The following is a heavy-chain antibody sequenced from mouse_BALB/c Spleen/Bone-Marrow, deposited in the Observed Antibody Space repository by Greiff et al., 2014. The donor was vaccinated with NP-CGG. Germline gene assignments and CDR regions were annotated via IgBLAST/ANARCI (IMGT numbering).Heavy chain of an antibody. V-gene: IGHV14-3*02. D-gene: IGHD2-1*01. Sequence: VQLKESGAELVKPGASVKLSCTASGFNFKDTYMHWVKQSPEQGLEWIGRIYPANGDTKYDPKFQGKATITADTSSNTAYLQLSSLTSEDTAVYYCARYGNGLMDYWGQGTSVTVSS. J-gene: IGHJ4*01. CDR2: IYPANGDT. CDR3: ARYGNGLMDY. CDR1: GFNFKDTY.